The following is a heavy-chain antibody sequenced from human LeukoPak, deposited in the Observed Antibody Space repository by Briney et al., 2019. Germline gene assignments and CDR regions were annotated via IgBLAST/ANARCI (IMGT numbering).Heavy chain of an antibody. CDR2: HSGSGGRT. J-gene: IGHJ4*02. V-gene: IGHV3-23*01. CDR3: AKDLFSDNGSNRYYFDY. Sequence: GGSLRLFCAASGFTYSRYAMSWVRQAPGKGLEWVSGHSGSGGRTYYADFVKGRFTISRDNSKNTLYLQMNSLRADDTAVYYCAKDLFSDNGSNRYYFDYWGQGSLVTVSS. CDR1: GFTYSRYA. D-gene: IGHD1-14*01.